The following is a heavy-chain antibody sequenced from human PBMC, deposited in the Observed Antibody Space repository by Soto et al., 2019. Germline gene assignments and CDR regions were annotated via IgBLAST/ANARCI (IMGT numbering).Heavy chain of an antibody. V-gene: IGHV1-46*03. CDR3: TRDSGYYDSSGYYDY. D-gene: IGHD3-22*01. Sequence: QVQLVQSGAEVKKPGASVKVSCKASGYTFTSYYMHWVRQAPGQGLEWMGIIKPSSGSTTYAQKXQXXXTXPRDTSTNTVYMELSSLRSEDTAVYYCTRDSGYYDSSGYYDYWGQGTLVTVSS. J-gene: IGHJ4*02. CDR2: IKPSSGST. CDR1: GYTFTSYY.